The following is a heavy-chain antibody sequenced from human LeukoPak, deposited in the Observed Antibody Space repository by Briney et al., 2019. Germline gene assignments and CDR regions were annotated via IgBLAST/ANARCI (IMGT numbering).Heavy chain of an antibody. CDR2: IHGSGET. CDR1: GGSISTYY. CDR3: ARDTYYSGSGTYFEDYFDS. V-gene: IGHV4-4*07. J-gene: IGHJ4*02. D-gene: IGHD3-10*01. Sequence: PSETLSLTCTVSGGSISTYYWSWIRQPPGKGLEWIGRIHGSGETNYNPSLKSRVTMSPDTSRNQFSLKVNSVTAADTAVYYCARDTYYSGSGTYFEDYFDSWGQGILVTVSS.